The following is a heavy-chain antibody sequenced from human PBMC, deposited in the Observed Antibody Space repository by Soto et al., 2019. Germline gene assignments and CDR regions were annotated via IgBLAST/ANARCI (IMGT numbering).Heavy chain of an antibody. CDR1: GFTFSSYA. Sequence: PGGSLRLSWASSGFTFSSYAMSWVRQAPGKGLEWVSAISGSGGSTYYADSVKGRFTISRDNSKNTLYLQMNSLRAEDTAVYYCAKAVAAAGYSYYGMDVWGQGTTVTVSS. D-gene: IGHD6-13*01. J-gene: IGHJ6*02. V-gene: IGHV3-23*01. CDR2: ISGSGGST. CDR3: AKAVAAAGYSYYGMDV.